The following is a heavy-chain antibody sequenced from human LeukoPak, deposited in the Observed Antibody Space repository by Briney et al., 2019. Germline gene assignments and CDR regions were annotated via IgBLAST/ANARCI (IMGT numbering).Heavy chain of an antibody. D-gene: IGHD2-8*01. V-gene: IGHV3-23*01. Sequence: GGSLRLSCAASGFTFSSYAMSWVRQAPGKGLEWVSAISGSCGSTYYADSVKGRFTISRDNSKNTLYLRMNSLRAEDTAVYYCAKVAKYCTNGVCYSRIGGEYYFDYWGQGTLVTVSS. J-gene: IGHJ4*02. CDR2: ISGSCGST. CDR3: AKVAKYCTNGVCYSRIGGEYYFDY. CDR1: GFTFSSYA.